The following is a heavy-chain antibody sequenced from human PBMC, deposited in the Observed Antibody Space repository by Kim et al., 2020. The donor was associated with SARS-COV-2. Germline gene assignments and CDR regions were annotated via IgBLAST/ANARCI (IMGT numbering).Heavy chain of an antibody. D-gene: IGHD1-26*01. V-gene: IGHV1-18*01. CDR3: ARGIRLLSYYYYGMDV. J-gene: IGHJ6*02. CDR2: ISAYNGNT. Sequence: ASVKVSCKASGYTFTSYGISWVRQAPGQGLEWMGWISAYNGNTNYAQKLQGRVTMTTDTSTSTAYMELRSLRSDDTAVYYCARGIRLLSYYYYGMDVWGQGTTVTVSS. CDR1: GYTFTSYG.